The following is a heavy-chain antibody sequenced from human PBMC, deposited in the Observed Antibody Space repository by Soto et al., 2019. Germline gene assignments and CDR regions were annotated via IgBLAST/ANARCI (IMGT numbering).Heavy chain of an antibody. CDR2: IKPDGSES. Sequence: EVQLAESGGGLVQHGGSLRLSCVASGFTFIRHYMTWVRQAPGKGLESVAKIKPDGSESYYVDSVRGRFTFSRDNAKNSLSLQMNSLRDEDTAVYYCAIEEWWRVEFWGQGTLVTVSS. CDR3: AIEEWWRVEF. V-gene: IGHV3-7*01. J-gene: IGHJ4*02. D-gene: IGHD2-15*01. CDR1: GFTFIRHY.